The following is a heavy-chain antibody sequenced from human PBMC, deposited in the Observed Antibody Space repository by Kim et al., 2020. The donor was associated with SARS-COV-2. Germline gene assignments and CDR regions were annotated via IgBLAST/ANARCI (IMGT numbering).Heavy chain of an antibody. D-gene: IGHD6-13*01. CDR3: ARGRKQLGGTYYCYYGMDG. CDR2: INHSGST. CDR1: GGSFSGYY. J-gene: IGHJ6*02. Sequence: SETLSLTCAVYGGSFSGYYWSWIRQPPGKGLEWIGEINHSGSTNYNPSLKSRVTISVDTSKNQFSLKLSSVTAADTAVYYCARGRKQLGGTYYCYYGMDGWGRGTTVTVSS. V-gene: IGHV4-34*01.